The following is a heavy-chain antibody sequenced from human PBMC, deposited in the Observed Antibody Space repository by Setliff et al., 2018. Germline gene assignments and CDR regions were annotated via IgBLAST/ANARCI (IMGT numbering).Heavy chain of an antibody. CDR1: GYSFTNYG. Sequence: ASVKVSCKTSGYSFTNYGINWVRQAPGQGLEWMGWNSVYAREFQGRVTMTIDTSTSTAYMELGSLRSDDTAVYYCARDFPTVVTPKEYFDLWARGTLV. D-gene: IGHD4-17*01. J-gene: IGHJ2*01. CDR3: ARDFPTVVTPKEYFDL. CDR2: NSV. V-gene: IGHV1-18*01.